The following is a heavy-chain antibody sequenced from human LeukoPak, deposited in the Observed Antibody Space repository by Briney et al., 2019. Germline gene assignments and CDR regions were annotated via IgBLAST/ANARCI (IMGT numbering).Heavy chain of an antibody. CDR1: GFSFYNYA. CDR2: IGGSGGGT. J-gene: IGHJ4*02. V-gene: IGHV3-23*01. CDR3: AKGADGSAYYFFDY. D-gene: IGHD3-22*01. Sequence: GGSLRLSCAASGFSFYNYALNWVRQAPGKGLEWVSVIGGSGGGTYYADSVKGRSTIFRDSSKNTLYLQMNNLRAEDTAVYYCAKGADGSAYYFFDYWGQGALVTVSS.